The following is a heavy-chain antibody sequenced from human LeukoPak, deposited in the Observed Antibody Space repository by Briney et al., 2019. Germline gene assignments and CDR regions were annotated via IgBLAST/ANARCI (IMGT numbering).Heavy chain of an antibody. V-gene: IGHV3-30*04. J-gene: IGHJ4*02. CDR3: ARDLTARIAAAERADY. CDR1: GFTFSSYA. Sequence: GRSLRLSCAASGFTFSSYAMHWVRQAPGKGLEWVAVISYDGSNKYYADSVKGRFTISRDNSKNTLYLQMNSLRAEDTAVYYCARDLTARIAAAERADYWGQGTLVTVSS. CDR2: ISYDGSNK. D-gene: IGHD6-13*01.